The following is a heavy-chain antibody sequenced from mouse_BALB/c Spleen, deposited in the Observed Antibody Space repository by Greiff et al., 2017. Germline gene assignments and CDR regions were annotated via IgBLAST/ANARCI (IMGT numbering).Heavy chain of an antibody. J-gene: IGHJ2*01. D-gene: IGHD1-1*01. Sequence: EVQLQQSGPELVKPGASVKMSCKASGYTFTSYVMHWVKQKPGQGLEWIGYINPYNDGTKYNEKFKGKATLTSDKSSSTAYMELSSLTSEDAAVYYCARSAHYGSSYFDDWGQGNTRTVSA. CDR2: INPYNDGT. V-gene: IGHV1-14*01. CDR3: ARSAHYGSSYFDD. CDR1: GYTFTSYV.